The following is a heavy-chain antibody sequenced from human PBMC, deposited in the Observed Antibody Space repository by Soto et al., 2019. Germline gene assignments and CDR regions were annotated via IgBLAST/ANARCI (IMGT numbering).Heavy chain of an antibody. CDR3: ARGIVVVTAIDYGMDV. J-gene: IGHJ6*02. CDR1: GYTFTSYY. D-gene: IGHD2-21*02. V-gene: IGHV1-46*01. CDR2: INPSGGST. Sequence: AAVKVSCKASGYTFTSYYMHWVRQAPGQGLEWMGIINPSGGSTTSEQKFQGRVTMTRDTSTSTLYMELSSLTSEDTAVYYCARGIVVVTAIDYGMDVWGQGTTVTVSS.